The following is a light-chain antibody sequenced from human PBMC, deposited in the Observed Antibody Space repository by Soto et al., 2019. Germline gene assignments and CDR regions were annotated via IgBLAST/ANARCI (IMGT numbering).Light chain of an antibody. Sequence: DIQVTGSPSSLTASVGDRVTITCRASQSISSWLAWYQQKPGKAPKLLIYAASSLESGVPSRFSGSGSGTEFTLTISILQPEDFATYYCPHVNSYPIPFGQGTRLEI. V-gene: IGKV1-5*01. CDR2: AAS. CDR3: PHVNSYPIP. J-gene: IGKJ5*01. CDR1: QSISSW.